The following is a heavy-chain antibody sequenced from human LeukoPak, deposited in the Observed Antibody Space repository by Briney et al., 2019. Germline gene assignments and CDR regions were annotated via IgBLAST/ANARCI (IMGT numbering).Heavy chain of an antibody. CDR2: IWYDGSNK. CDR3: ASDLVPTYYYDSSGYFGYGY. D-gene: IGHD3-22*01. J-gene: IGHJ4*02. CDR1: GFTFSSYG. V-gene: IGHV3-33*01. Sequence: GGSLRLSCAASGFTFSSYGMHWVRQAPGKGLELVAVIWYDGSNKYYADSVKGRFTISRDNSKNTLYLQMNSLRAEDTAVYYCASDLVPTYYYDSSGYFGYGYWGQGTLVTVSS.